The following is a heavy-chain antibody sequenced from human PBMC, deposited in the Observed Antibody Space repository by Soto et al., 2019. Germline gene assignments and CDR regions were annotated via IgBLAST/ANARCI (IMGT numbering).Heavy chain of an antibody. Sequence: SETLSLTCAVYGGSFSGYFWNWIRQTPGKGLEWIGKVNHNGRNNYNPSLKSRGTISLDMAKNQISLKLTSVTAAATAGDYFSRGGSSDWQVAFDFWGQGTMVTVSS. V-gene: IGHV4-34*01. J-gene: IGHJ3*01. D-gene: IGHD6-19*01. CDR2: VNHNGRN. CDR1: GGSFSGYF. CDR3: SRGGSSDWQVAFDF.